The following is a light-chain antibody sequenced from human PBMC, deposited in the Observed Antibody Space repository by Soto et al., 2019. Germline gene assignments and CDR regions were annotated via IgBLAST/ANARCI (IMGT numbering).Light chain of an antibody. CDR2: DNN. CDR3: GTWDSSCHVV. J-gene: IGLJ2*01. CDR1: SSNIGNNY. Sequence: QSVLTQPPSVSAAPGQKVTISCSGSSSNIGNNYVSWYQQLPGTAPKLLIYDNNKRPSGIPDRFSGSKSGTSATLGITGLQTGDEADYYCGTWDSSCHVVFGGGTKLNVL. V-gene: IGLV1-51*01.